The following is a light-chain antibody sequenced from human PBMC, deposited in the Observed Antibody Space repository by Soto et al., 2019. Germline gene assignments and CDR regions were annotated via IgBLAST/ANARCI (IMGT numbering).Light chain of an antibody. CDR3: QQRSNWPIT. Sequence: DIVLTQSPATLSESPGERATLSCRASQSVSSYFGWYQQKPGQAPRLLIYDASNRATGIPARFSGSGSGTDFTLTISSVEPEDFVVYYCQQRSNWPITFGQGTRLEIK. J-gene: IGKJ5*01. CDR1: QSVSSY. V-gene: IGKV3-11*01. CDR2: DAS.